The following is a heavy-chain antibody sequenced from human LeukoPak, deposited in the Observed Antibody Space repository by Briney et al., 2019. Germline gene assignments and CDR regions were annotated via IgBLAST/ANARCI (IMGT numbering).Heavy chain of an antibody. D-gene: IGHD3-22*01. CDR2: IIPIFGTA. CDR1: GGTFSSYA. CDR3: AREGVQYYYDSSGYQALRYFDY. Sequence: ASVKVSCKASGGTFSSYAISWVRQAPGQGLEWMGGIIPIFGTANYAQRFQGRVTITADESTSTAYMELSSLRSEDTAVYYCAREGVQYYYDSSGYQALRYFDYWGQGTLVTVSS. V-gene: IGHV1-69*13. J-gene: IGHJ4*02.